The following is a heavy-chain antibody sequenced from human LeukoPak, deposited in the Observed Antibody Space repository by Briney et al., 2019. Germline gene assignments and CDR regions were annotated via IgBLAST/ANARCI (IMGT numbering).Heavy chain of an antibody. CDR3: AREGKKYQLLPEFDP. J-gene: IGHJ5*02. Sequence: SETLSLTCTVSGGSISSYYWSWIRQPAGKGLEWIGRIYTSGSTNYTPSLKSRVTMSVDTSKNQFSLKLSSVTAADTAVYYCAREGKKYQLLPEFDPWGQGTLVTVSS. CDR2: IYTSGST. D-gene: IGHD2-2*01. V-gene: IGHV4-4*07. CDR1: GGSISSYY.